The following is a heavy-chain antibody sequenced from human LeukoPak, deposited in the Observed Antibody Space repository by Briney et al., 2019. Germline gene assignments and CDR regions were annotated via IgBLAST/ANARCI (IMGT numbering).Heavy chain of an antibody. J-gene: IGHJ3*02. V-gene: IGHV1-3*01. CDR2: INADSGDA. Sequence: ASVKVSCKASGYTFTTYSIHWVRQAPGQRLEWMGWINADSGDAKSSQKFQGRVTITRDTSASTAYMELSSLRSEDTAVYYCARDGQKDAFDIWGQGTMVTVSS. CDR1: GYTFTTYS. CDR3: ARDGQKDAFDI.